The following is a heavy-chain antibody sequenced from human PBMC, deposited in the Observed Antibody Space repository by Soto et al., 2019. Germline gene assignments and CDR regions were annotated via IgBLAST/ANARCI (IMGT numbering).Heavy chain of an antibody. D-gene: IGHD2-8*01. CDR1: GDSVSTNSAT. V-gene: IGHV6-1*01. CDR3: ARLMGNSWLDS. CDR2: TYYRSKWYN. Sequence: QVQLQQSGPGLVKPSQTLSLTCAISGDSVSTNSATWEWIRQSPSRGLEWLGRTYYRSKWYNDYAVSVKGRITINPDTSNNQLSLQLNSVTPDDTAVYYCARLMGNSWLDSWGQGTLVTVSS. J-gene: IGHJ5*01.